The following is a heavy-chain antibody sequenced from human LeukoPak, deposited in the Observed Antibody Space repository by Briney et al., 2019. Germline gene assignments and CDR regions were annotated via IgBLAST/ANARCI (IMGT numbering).Heavy chain of an antibody. CDR2: ISYDGSNK. CDR1: GFTFSSYA. J-gene: IGHJ4*02. Sequence: GGSLRLSCAASGFTFSSYAMHWVRQAPGKGLEWVAVISYDGSNKYYADSVKGRFTISRDNSKNTMYLQMNSLRAEDTAVYYCARDRDFWRTFDYWGQGTLVTVSS. V-gene: IGHV3-30-3*01. CDR3: ARDRDFWRTFDY. D-gene: IGHD3-3*01.